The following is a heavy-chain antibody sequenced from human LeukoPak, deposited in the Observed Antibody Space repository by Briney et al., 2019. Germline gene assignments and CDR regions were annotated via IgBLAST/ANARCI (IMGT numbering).Heavy chain of an antibody. CDR3: ARGPYAWGYIDY. CDR2: FYTSGST. J-gene: IGHJ4*02. CDR1: GGSISSGTYY. Sequence: SQTLSLTCTVSGGSISSGTYYWSWIRQPAGKGLEWIGRFYTSGSTNYNPSLKSRVTISVDTSKNQFSLKLSSVTAADTAVYYCARGPYAWGYIDYWGQGTLVTVSS. V-gene: IGHV4-61*02. D-gene: IGHD7-27*01.